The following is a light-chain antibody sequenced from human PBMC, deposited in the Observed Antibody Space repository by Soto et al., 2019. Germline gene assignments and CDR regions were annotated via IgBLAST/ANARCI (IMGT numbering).Light chain of an antibody. CDR1: SSDVGGYNY. V-gene: IGLV2-8*01. CDR2: EVN. Sequence: QSALTQPPSASGSPGQSVAISCTGTSSDVGGYNYLSWYQQHQDKAPKLMIYEVNKRPSGVPDRFSGSKSGNTASLTVSGLQAEEEADYYFSSYAGSSNVFGTGTKGTVL. J-gene: IGLJ1*01. CDR3: SSYAGSSNV.